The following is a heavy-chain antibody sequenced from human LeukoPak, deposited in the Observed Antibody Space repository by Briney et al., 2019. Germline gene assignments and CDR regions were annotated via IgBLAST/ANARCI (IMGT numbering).Heavy chain of an antibody. Sequence: ASVKLSCKASGYTFTSYGISWVRQAPGQGLEWMGRISAYNGNTNYAQKLQGRVTMTTDTSTSTAYMELRSLRSDDTAVYSCARAPISSSAGSWFDPWGQGTLVTVSS. V-gene: IGHV1-18*01. CDR1: GYTFTSYG. D-gene: IGHD6-6*01. CDR3: ARAPISSSAGSWFDP. CDR2: ISAYNGNT. J-gene: IGHJ5*02.